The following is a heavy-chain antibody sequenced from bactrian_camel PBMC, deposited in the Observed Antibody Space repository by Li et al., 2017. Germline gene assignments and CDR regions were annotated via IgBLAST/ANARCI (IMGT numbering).Heavy chain of an antibody. Sequence: VQLVESGGGLVQPGGSLRLSCAASGFTFSSYDMDWVRQVLGKGLEWVSGIDSADIMTYYSDSVKGRFVISQDKGANTVYLQMNSLKPEDTAMYYCSADRARNWVTRVREADFAYWGQGTQVTVS. CDR1: GFTFSSYD. D-gene: IGHD3*01. J-gene: IGHJ6*01. CDR3: SADRARNWVTRVREADFAY. CDR2: IDSADIMT. V-gene: IGHV3S40*01.